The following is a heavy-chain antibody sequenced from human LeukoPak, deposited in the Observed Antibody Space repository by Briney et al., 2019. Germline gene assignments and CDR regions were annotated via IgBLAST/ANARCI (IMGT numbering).Heavy chain of an antibody. J-gene: IGHJ6*02. Sequence: GGSLRLSCAASGFTFSSYGMHWVRQAPGKGLEWVAVISYDGSNKYYADSVKGRFTISRDNSKNTLYLQMNSLRAEDTAVYYCAKVGGVPAAFSYYYYYGMDVWGQGTTVTVSS. D-gene: IGHD2-2*01. CDR1: GFTFSSYG. CDR2: ISYDGSNK. CDR3: AKVGGVPAAFSYYYYYGMDV. V-gene: IGHV3-30*18.